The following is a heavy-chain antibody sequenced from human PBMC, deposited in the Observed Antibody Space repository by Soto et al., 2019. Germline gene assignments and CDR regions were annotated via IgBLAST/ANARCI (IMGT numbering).Heavy chain of an antibody. J-gene: IGHJ6*02. CDR2: IYSGGST. CDR1: GFTVSSNY. CDR3: ARGRSSGWSYYYYYYGMDV. Sequence: GGSLILSCAASGFTVSSNYMSWVRQAPGKGLEWVSVIYSGGSTYYADSVKGRFTISRDNSKNTLYLQMNSLRAEDTAVYYCARGRSSGWSYYYYYYGMDVWGQGTTVTVSS. V-gene: IGHV3-53*01. D-gene: IGHD6-19*01.